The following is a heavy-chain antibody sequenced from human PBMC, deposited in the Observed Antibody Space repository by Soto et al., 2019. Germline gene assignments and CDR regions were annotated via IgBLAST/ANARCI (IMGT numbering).Heavy chain of an antibody. J-gene: IGHJ4*02. CDR3: TRGATSHFDS. CDR1: GYRFTSSW. CDR2: VYPSDSDV. Sequence: GACLKISCQGSGYRFTSSWLGWVRPMPGKGLEWLGNVYPSDSDVRYSLSFEGRVTISADNSITTLSLHFLNLKASDTALYYCTRGATSHFDSWGQGTRVTVSS. D-gene: IGHD3-16*01. V-gene: IGHV5-51*01.